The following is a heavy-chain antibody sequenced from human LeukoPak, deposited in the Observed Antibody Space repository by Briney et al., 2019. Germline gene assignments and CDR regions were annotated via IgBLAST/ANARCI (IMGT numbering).Heavy chain of an antibody. Sequence: SPSETLSLTCVVSGGSVSGYYWGWIRQPPGRGLEWIGYVYYSGSTNYNPSFKSRITISVDTSRNPFSLQLSSVTAADTAVYYCARIHRYCSGGACYVLDNWGQGTLVAVSS. CDR1: GGSVSGYY. D-gene: IGHD2-15*01. CDR3: ARIHRYCSGGACYVLDN. V-gene: IGHV4-59*02. J-gene: IGHJ4*02. CDR2: VYYSGST.